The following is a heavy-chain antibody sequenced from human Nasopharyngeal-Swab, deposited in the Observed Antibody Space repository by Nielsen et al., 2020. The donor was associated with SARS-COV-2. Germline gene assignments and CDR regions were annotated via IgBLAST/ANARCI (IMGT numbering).Heavy chain of an antibody. Sequence: GEYLKISCAASGFPFSASWMSWVRQAPGRGLEWVAHIKQDGSEAYYVDSVKGRFTISRDDAKNSLNLQMNSLRAEDTAVYYCARVMGYGDYVDYWGQGTLVTVSS. V-gene: IGHV3-7*02. D-gene: IGHD4-17*01. J-gene: IGHJ4*02. CDR1: GFPFSASW. CDR3: ARVMGYGDYVDY. CDR2: IKQDGSEA.